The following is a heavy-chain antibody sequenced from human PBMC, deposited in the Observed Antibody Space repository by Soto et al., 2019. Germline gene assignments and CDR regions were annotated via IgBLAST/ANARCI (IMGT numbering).Heavy chain of an antibody. J-gene: IGHJ4*02. CDR1: GFTFSSST. CDR2: ISSSSSYI. D-gene: IGHD3-10*01. Sequence: LRLSCTGSGFTFSSSTMTWVRQGPGKGLEWVSSISSSSSYIYFPDSLKGRFTISRDNAKNSLYLQMNSLRAEDTAVHYCARDIGEMSAVWGQGTQVTVSS. V-gene: IGHV3-21*06. CDR3: ARDIGEMSAV.